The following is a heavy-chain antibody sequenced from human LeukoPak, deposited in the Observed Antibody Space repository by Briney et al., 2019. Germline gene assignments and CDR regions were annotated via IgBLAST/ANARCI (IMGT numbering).Heavy chain of an antibody. V-gene: IGHV1-2*02. D-gene: IGHD3-10*01. Sequence: ASVKVSCKASGYTFTGYYMHWVRQAPGQGLEWMGWINPNSGGTNYAQKFQGRVTMTRDTSISTAYMELSRLRSDDTAVYYCARADYYGSGNSIRRKFDPWGQGTLVTVSS. CDR2: INPNSGGT. J-gene: IGHJ5*02. CDR3: ARADYYGSGNSIRRKFDP. CDR1: GYTFTGYY.